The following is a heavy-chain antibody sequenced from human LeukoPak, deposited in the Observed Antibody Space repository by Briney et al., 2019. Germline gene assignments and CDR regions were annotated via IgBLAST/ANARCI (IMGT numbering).Heavy chain of an antibody. D-gene: IGHD3-16*01. CDR1: GFPFSGSG. V-gene: IGHV3-33*06. CDR3: AKFTHYVWGSSPFDY. CDR2: IWYDGSHQ. J-gene: IGHJ4*02. Sequence: GSSLRLSCAASGFPFSGSGMHWVRQAPGKGLEWVAVIWYDGSHQYYADSVKGRFTISRDNSKNTLDLQMNSLRVEDTAVYYCAKFTHYVWGSSPFDYWGQGTLVTVSS.